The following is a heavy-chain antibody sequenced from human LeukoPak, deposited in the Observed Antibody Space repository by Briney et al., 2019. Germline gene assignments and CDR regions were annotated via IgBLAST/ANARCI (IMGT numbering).Heavy chain of an antibody. D-gene: IGHD5-12*01. V-gene: IGHV3-64D*06. CDR2: ISSNGGST. CDR1: GFTFSSYS. Sequence: ESLSLSCSASGFTFSSYSMHWVRQPPGKGLEYVSAISSNGGSTYYASSVKGRFTISRDNSKNTLYLQMSSLTAEDTAVYYCVTSREWLRPRIDYWGQGTLVPVSS. CDR3: VTSREWLRPRIDY. J-gene: IGHJ4*02.